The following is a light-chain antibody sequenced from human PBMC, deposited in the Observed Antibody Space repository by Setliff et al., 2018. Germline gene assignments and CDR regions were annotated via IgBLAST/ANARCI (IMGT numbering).Light chain of an antibody. V-gene: IGLV1-44*01. J-gene: IGLJ3*02. CDR3: GAWEVSLNGPV. CDR2: YND. CDR1: SSNIGSKT. Sequence: SVLTQPPSASGAPGQRVTISCSGSSSNIGSKTVSWYQQLPGTAPKLLIYYNDQRPSGVPDRFSGSKSGTSASLAISGLQSEDEADYYCGAWEVSLNGPVFGGGTKVTVL.